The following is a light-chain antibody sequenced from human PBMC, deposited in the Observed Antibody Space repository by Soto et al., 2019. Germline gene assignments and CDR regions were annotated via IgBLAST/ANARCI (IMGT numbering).Light chain of an antibody. CDR2: EVN. CDR1: SSDAGGYNY. CDR3: SSDAGSNNFV. Sequence: SVLTQPPSASGAPGQSVPISCTRTSSDAGGYNYVSWYQHHPGKAPKLIIYEVNTRPSGVPDRFSGSKSVNTASLTVSGLQAEDEADYYCSSDAGSNNFVFGGGTELAVL. J-gene: IGLJ2*01. V-gene: IGLV2-8*01.